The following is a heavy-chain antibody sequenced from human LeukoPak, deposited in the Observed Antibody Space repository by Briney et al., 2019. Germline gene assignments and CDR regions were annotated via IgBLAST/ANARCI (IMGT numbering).Heavy chain of an antibody. V-gene: IGHV3-23*01. J-gene: IGHJ5*02. CDR2: ISGSGDST. Sequence: PGGSLRLSCAASGFTFSTYWMTWVRQAPGKGLEWVSAISGSGDSTYYADSVKGRFTISRDNSKNTLYLQMNSLRPEDTAVYYCATRGYCSGTSCYAPQPWGQGTLVTVSS. CDR1: GFTFSTYW. D-gene: IGHD2-2*01. CDR3: ATRGYCSGTSCYAPQP.